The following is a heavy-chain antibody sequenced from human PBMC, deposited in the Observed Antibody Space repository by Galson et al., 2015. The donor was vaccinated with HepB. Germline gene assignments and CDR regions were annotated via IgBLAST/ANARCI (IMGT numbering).Heavy chain of an antibody. J-gene: IGHJ3*02. D-gene: IGHD4-17*01. CDR1: GFTFSNAW. CDR2: IKSKTDGGTT. Sequence: SLRLSCAASGFTFSNAWMSWVRQAPGKGLEWVGRIKSKTDGGTTDYAAPVKGRFTISRDDSKNTLYLQMNSLKTEDTAVYYCTTGYGDYDYDGDAFDIWGQGTMVTVSS. V-gene: IGHV3-15*01. CDR3: TTGYGDYDYDGDAFDI.